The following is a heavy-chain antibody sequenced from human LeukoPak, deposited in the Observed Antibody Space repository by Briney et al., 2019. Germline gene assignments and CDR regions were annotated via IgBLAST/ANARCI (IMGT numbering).Heavy chain of an antibody. CDR3: ARFSQYYDSPTHYLDY. CDR1: GGSIKNYY. CDR2: IYYTGST. D-gene: IGHD2/OR15-2a*01. J-gene: IGHJ4*02. Sequence: SETLSLTCTVSGGSIKNYYWSWVRQPPGAGLEWLAYIYYTGSTNYNPSLKTRLTISVDTSKNQFSLRLNSVTAADTAVYYCARFSQYYDSPTHYLDYWGQGILVTVSS. V-gene: IGHV4-59*08.